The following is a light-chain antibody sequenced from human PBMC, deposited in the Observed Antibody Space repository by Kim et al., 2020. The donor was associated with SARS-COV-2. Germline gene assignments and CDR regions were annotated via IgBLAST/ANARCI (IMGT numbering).Light chain of an antibody. Sequence: QSALTQPPSASGSPGQTVTITCTGTSSDVGGYNYVSWFQQHPGKAPKLMFYEVYKRPSGVPDRFSASKSGNTASLTVSGLQAEDEADYYCSSYSGSIFYVFGTGTKVTVL. CDR1: SSDVGGYNY. CDR3: SSYSGSIFYV. V-gene: IGLV2-8*01. CDR2: EVY. J-gene: IGLJ1*01.